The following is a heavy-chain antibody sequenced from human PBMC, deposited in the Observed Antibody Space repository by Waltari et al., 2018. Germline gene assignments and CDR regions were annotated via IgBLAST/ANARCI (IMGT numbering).Heavy chain of an antibody. CDR3: AREFMEPTSPYKGMDV. Sequence: LEESGGGSAEPGGSLRLSCVGSGFGFNHYEMNWVRQSPGKGLGWLSFITGGGGGIEYADSVRGRFIVSRDNAKNTLYLQMNSLRGEDAGVYYCAREFMEPTSPYKGMDVWGQGTTVTVSS. J-gene: IGHJ6*02. D-gene: IGHD1-1*01. CDR1: GFGFNHYE. V-gene: IGHV3-48*03. CDR2: ITGGGGGI.